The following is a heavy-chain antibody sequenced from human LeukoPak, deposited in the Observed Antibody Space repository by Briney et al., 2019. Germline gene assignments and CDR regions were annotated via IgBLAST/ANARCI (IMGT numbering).Heavy chain of an antibody. CDR1: GGSFSGYY. Sequence: PSETLSLTCAVYGGSFSGYYWSWIRQPPGKGLEWIGEINHSGSTNYNPSLKSRVTISVDKSKNQFSLKLSSVTAADTAVYYCARDWERDTAMVTFRSAFDIWGQGTMVTVSS. J-gene: IGHJ3*02. D-gene: IGHD5-18*01. CDR3: ARDWERDTAMVTFRSAFDI. CDR2: INHSGST. V-gene: IGHV4-34*01.